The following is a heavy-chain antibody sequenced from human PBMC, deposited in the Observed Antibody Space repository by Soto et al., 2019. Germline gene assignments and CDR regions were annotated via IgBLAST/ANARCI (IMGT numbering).Heavy chain of an antibody. CDR1: GGSIRGDNYY. J-gene: IGHJ5*02. Sequence: QVQLQESGPGLVKPSQTLSLTCTVSGGSIRGDNYYWSWIRQPPGKGLGWIAYIYYSGDTYYNPSLRSRVSLSVDTSKSQFSLMLTSVTAADTAVYYCVRCFGSGRNWFDPWGQGTLVTVSS. CDR2: IYYSGDT. D-gene: IGHD3-10*01. V-gene: IGHV4-30-4*01. CDR3: VRCFGSGRNWFDP.